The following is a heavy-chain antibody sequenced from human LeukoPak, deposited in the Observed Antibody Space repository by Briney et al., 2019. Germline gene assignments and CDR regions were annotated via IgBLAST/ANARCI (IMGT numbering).Heavy chain of an antibody. J-gene: IGHJ6*02. CDR2: ISAYNGNT. Sequence: ASVKVSCKASGYTFTSYGISWVRQAPGQGLEWMGWISAYNGNTNYAQKLQGRVTMTTDTSTSTAYMELRSLRSDDTAVYYCARDQSSSWSYYYYYYGTDVWGQGTTVTVSS. CDR3: ARDQSSSWSYYYYYYGTDV. CDR1: GYTFTSYG. V-gene: IGHV1-18*01. D-gene: IGHD6-13*01.